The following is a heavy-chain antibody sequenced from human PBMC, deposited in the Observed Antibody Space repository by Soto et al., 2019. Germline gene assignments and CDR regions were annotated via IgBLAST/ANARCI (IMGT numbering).Heavy chain of an antibody. CDR1: GGSFSGYY. Sequence: SETLSLTCAVYGGSFSGYYWSWIRQPPGKGLEWIGEINHSGSTNYNPSLKSRVTISVDTSKNQFSLKLSSVTAADTAVYYCARGQQQLVNFDYWGQGTLVTVPQ. D-gene: IGHD6-13*01. CDR2: INHSGST. V-gene: IGHV4-34*01. J-gene: IGHJ4*02. CDR3: ARGQQQLVNFDY.